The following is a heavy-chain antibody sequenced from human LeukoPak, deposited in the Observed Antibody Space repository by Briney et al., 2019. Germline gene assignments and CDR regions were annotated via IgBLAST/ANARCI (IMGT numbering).Heavy chain of an antibody. CDR2: IIPIFGTA. J-gene: IGHJ5*02. CDR3: ARGVVATISGWFDP. V-gene: IGHV1-69*06. CDR1: GGTFSSYA. Sequence: GASVKVSCKASGGTFSSYAISWVRQAPGQGLEWMGGIIPIFGTANYAQKSQGRVTITADKSTSTAYMELSSLRSEDTAVYYCARGVVATISGWFDPWGQGTLVTVSS. D-gene: IGHD5-12*01.